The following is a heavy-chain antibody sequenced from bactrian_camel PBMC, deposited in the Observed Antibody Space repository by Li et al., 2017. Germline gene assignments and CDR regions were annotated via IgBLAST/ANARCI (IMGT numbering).Heavy chain of an antibody. CDR3: AADRSKLAFAIGRGRSASY. CDR2: IDSDGST. D-gene: IGHD1*01. Sequence: DVQLVESGGGSVQVGGSLRLSCVVARFRFYNTDHCMGWFRQAPGKGREGVATIDSDGSTQYAESVKGRFTVSRDNTNTLYLQLNNLKPKDSAMYYCAADRSKLAFAIGRGRSASYWGQGTQVTVSS. CDR1: RFRFYNTDHC. J-gene: IGHJ4*01. V-gene: IGHV3S10*01.